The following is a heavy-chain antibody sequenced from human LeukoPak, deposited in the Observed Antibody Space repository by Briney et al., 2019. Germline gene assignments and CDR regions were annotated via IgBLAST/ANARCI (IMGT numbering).Heavy chain of an antibody. V-gene: IGHV3-23*01. CDR1: GFTFSGYA. CDR2: ISSTGGST. Sequence: GGSLRLSCAGSGFTFSGYAMTWVRQAPGKGLEWVATISSTGGSTYYADSMKGRFSISRGNSNNTLFVQMFSLRADDTAVYYCAKVPDGSPRGYWYFDLWGRGTLVTVSS. D-gene: IGHD5-24*01. J-gene: IGHJ2*01. CDR3: AKVPDGSPRGYWYFDL.